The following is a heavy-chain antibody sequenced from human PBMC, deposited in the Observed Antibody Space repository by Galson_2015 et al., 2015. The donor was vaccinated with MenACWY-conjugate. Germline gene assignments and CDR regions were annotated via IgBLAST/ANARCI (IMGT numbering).Heavy chain of an antibody. D-gene: IGHD1-14*01. CDR1: GITFSHCG. Sequence: SLRLSCAASGITFSHCGMNWVRQAPGKGLEWISYISPGSGIIYYADSAKGRFTTSRDDAKNSLFLQISSLRDEDTAVYYCAWGRNPTVKSTYLDYWGQGTLVTVSS. CDR3: AWGRNPTVKSTYLDY. J-gene: IGHJ4*02. V-gene: IGHV3-48*02. CDR2: ISPGSGII.